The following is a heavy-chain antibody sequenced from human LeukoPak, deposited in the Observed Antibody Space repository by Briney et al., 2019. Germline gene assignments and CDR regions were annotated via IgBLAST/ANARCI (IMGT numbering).Heavy chain of an antibody. V-gene: IGHV3-7*01. CDR1: GFTFSSYA. Sequence: GGSLRLSCAASGFTFSSYAMHWVRQAPGKGLEWVANIKEDGRQKYYVDSVKGRFTISRDNAKNSLYLQMNRLRAEDAAVYYCARDRWGYSYGGDWGQGTLVTVSS. D-gene: IGHD5-18*01. CDR3: ARDRWGYSYGGD. CDR2: IKEDGRQK. J-gene: IGHJ4*02.